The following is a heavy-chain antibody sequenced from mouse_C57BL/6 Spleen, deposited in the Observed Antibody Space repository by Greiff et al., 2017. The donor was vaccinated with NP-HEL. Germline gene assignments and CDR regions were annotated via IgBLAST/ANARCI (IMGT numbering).Heavy chain of an antibody. J-gene: IGHJ2*01. V-gene: IGHV1-81*01. D-gene: IGHD1-1*01. CDR1: GYTFTSYG. CDR3: ARGLLRYHYFDY. Sequence: QVQLQQSGAELARPGASVKLSCKASGYTFTSYGISWVKQRPGQGLEWIGEIYPRSGNTYYNEKFKGKATLTADKSSSTAYMELRSLTSEDSAVYFCARGLLRYHYFDYWGQGTTLTVSS. CDR2: IYPRSGNT.